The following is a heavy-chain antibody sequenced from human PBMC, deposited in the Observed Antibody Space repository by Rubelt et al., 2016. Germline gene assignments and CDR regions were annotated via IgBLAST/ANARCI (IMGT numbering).Heavy chain of an antibody. CDR2: FNHSGNT. CDR3: ARGPKSYFY. CDR1: GGSISNYY. J-gene: IGHJ4*02. V-gene: IGHV4-59*12. Sequence: QVQLQESGPGLVKPSETLSLTCTVSGGSISNYYWSWIRQPPGKGLEWIGEFNHSGNTNYNPSLKSRVTISVDTSKTQFSLKLNSVTAADTAVYYCARGPKSYFYWGQGTLVTVSS. D-gene: IGHD2/OR15-2a*01.